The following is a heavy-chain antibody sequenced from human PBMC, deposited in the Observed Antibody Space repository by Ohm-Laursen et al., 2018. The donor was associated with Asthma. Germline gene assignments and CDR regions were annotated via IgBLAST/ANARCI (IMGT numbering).Heavy chain of an antibody. CDR1: GDSISSGNNY. CDR2: IYYSGIT. J-gene: IGHJ4*02. Sequence: TLSLTCTVSGDSISSGNNYWSWIRQHPGKGLEWIGYIYYSGITYSNPSLRSRVSISVDTSKNQFSLKLRSVTAADTAVYYCASSMYGGKSGGGGPFDYWGQGTLVTVSS. CDR3: ASSMYGGKSGGGGPFDY. V-gene: IGHV4-31*03. D-gene: IGHD4-23*01.